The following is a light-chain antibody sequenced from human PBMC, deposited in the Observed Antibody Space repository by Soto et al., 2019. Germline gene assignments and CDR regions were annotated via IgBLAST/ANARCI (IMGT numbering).Light chain of an antibody. Sequence: QSALTQPVSVSGSPGQSITVSCTGTSSDVGGYNYVSWYQQHPGKAPKLMIYDVSNRPSGVSNRFSGSKSGNTASLTISGLQAEDEADSYCSSYTTSSTLRVFGTGTKVTVL. CDR3: SSYTTSSTLRV. J-gene: IGLJ1*01. CDR1: SSDVGGYNY. V-gene: IGLV2-14*01. CDR2: DVS.